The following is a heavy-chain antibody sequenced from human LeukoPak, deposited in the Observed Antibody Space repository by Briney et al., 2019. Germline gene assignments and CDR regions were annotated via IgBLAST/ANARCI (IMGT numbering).Heavy chain of an antibody. Sequence: PGGSLRLSCAAYGFSFSSYWMHWVRQAPGKGLVWVSRINSDGSCTSYADSVKGRFTISRDNAKNTLYLQMNSLRAEDTAVYYCARGQTYYDILTGYPYYYYYMDVWGKGTTVTVSS. CDR3: ARGQTYYDILTGYPYYYYYMDV. CDR1: GFSFSSYW. J-gene: IGHJ6*03. CDR2: INSDGSCT. D-gene: IGHD3-9*01. V-gene: IGHV3-74*01.